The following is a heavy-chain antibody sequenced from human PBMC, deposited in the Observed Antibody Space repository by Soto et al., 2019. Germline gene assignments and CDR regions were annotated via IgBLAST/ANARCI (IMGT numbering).Heavy chain of an antibody. CDR2: IYSCGST. CDR1: GFTVSSNY. J-gene: IGHJ5*02. V-gene: IGHV3-66*03. CDR3: ARIPLIYCSSTSCPRGWFDP. D-gene: IGHD2-2*01. Sequence: LRLSCAASGFTVSSNYMSWVRQAPGKGLEWVSVIYSCGSTYYADSVKGRFTISRDNSKNTLYLQMNSLRAEDTAVYYCARIPLIYCSSTSCPRGWFDPWGQGTLVTVSS.